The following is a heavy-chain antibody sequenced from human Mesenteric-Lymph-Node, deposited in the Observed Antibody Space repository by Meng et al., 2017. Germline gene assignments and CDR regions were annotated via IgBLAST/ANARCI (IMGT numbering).Heavy chain of an antibody. CDR1: GFTFSTYG. V-gene: IGHV3-23*04. CDR3: AKELGKDIWGRYHK. D-gene: IGHD3-16*02. CDR2: ITATGRTT. Sequence: VEAVESGGGLAQPGGSLRLSCAASGFTFSTYGLSWVRQTPGKGLEWVSGITATGRTTYYLESAKGRFTISRDNSKSTLYLQMNGLRAEDTALYYCAKELGKDIWGRYHKWGQGTLVTVSS. J-gene: IGHJ4*02.